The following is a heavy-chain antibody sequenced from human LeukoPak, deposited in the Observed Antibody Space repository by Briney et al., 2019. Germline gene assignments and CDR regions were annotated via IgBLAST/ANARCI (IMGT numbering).Heavy chain of an antibody. CDR1: GGSISSYY. CDR2: IYYSGST. Sequence: PSETLSLTCTVSGGSISSYYWGWIRQPPGKGLEWIGSIYYSGSTYYNPSLKSRVTISVDTSKNQFSLKLSSVTAADTAVYYCARLGADWSHRYYFDYWGQGTLVTVSS. CDR3: ARLGADWSHRYYFDY. V-gene: IGHV4-39*01. D-gene: IGHD3-9*01. J-gene: IGHJ4*02.